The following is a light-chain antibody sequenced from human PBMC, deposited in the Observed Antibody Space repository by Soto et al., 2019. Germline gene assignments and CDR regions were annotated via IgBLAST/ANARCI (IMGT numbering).Light chain of an antibody. Sequence: EIVMTQSPATLSVSPGERATLSCRASQSVSSNLAWYQQKPGQAPWLLIYGASTRATGIPARFSGSGSGTEFTLTISSRQSEDFAVYYCQQYNNWPQTFGQGTKVEIK. J-gene: IGKJ1*01. CDR1: QSVSSN. V-gene: IGKV3-15*01. CDR2: GAS. CDR3: QQYNNWPQT.